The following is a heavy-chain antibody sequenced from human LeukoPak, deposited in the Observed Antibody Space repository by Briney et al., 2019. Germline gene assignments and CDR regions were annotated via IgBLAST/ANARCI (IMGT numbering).Heavy chain of an antibody. CDR1: GFTFSSYS. CDR3: ARDSIRGGYYMDV. Sequence: GGSLRLSCAASGFTFSSYSMNWVRQAPGKGLEWVSSISSSSTYIYYADSVKGRFTISRDNAKNSLYLQMNSLRAEDTAVYYCARDSIRGGYYMDVWGKGTTVTISS. D-gene: IGHD3-16*01. CDR2: ISSSSTYI. V-gene: IGHV3-21*01. J-gene: IGHJ6*03.